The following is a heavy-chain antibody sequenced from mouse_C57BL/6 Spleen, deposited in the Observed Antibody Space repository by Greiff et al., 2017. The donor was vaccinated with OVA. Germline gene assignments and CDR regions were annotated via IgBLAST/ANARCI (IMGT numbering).Heavy chain of an antibody. CDR3: ARHYDGPSFDY. J-gene: IGHJ2*01. V-gene: IGHV1-19*01. CDR2: INPYNGGT. CDR1: GYTFTDYY. D-gene: IGHD2-3*01. Sequence: EVKLMESGPVLVKPGASVKMSCKASGYTFTDYYMNWVKQSHGKSLEWIGVINPYNGGTSYNQKFKGKATLTVGKSSSTAYMELNSLTSEDSAVYYCARHYDGPSFDYWGQGTTLTVSS.